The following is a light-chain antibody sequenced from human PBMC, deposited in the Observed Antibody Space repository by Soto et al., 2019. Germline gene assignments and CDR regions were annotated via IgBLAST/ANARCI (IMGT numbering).Light chain of an antibody. J-gene: IGLJ2*01. Sequence: QSALTQPASVSGSPAQSITISCTGSSSDVGGSGLVSWYQFHPGKAPKLLIFEGFKRPSGVSNRFSGSKSGSTASLTISGLQNEDEADYYCCSYAGRSTWDVVFGGGTKLTVL. V-gene: IGLV2-23*01. CDR3: CSYAGRSTWDVV. CDR1: SSDVGGSGL. CDR2: EGF.